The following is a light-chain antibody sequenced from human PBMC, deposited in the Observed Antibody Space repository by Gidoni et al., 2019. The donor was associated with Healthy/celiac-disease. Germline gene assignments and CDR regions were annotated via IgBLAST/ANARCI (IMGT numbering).Light chain of an antibody. Sequence: QSALTQPASVSGSPGQSITISCPGTSSDVGGYNYVAWYQQPPGKAPKLMLYDVSNRPSGVSNRFSGSKSGNTVALTISGLQAEDDADYYCSSYTSSSTLGVFGGGTKLTVL. CDR1: SSDVGGYNY. J-gene: IGLJ3*02. V-gene: IGLV2-14*01. CDR2: DVS. CDR3: SSYTSSSTLGV.